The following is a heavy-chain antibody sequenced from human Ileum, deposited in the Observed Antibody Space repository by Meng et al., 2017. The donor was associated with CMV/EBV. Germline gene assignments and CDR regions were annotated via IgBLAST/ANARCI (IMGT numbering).Heavy chain of an antibody. Sequence: GGSLRLSCAASGFTFSAYSMSWVRRAPGKGLEWVAYSSSTTGYKYYADSVKGRFTISRDNAKKLLYLQMNSLRAEDSAVYYCARDLYCNNGVCSYYHYGMDVWGKEPTVTVSS. J-gene: IGHJ6*04. CDR1: GFTFSAYS. CDR2: SSSTTGYK. CDR3: ARDLYCNNGVCSYYHYGMDV. D-gene: IGHD2-8*01. V-gene: IGHV3-21*05.